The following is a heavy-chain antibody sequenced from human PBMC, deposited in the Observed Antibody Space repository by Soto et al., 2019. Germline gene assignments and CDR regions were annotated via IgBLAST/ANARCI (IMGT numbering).Heavy chain of an antibody. J-gene: IGHJ4*02. CDR1: GGSISSGGYY. CDR2: IYYSGSI. CDR3: AKSSDLLTGSSFWF. Sequence: QVQLQESGPGLVKPSQTLSLTCTVSGGSISSGGYYWSWIRQHPGKGLEWIGYIYYSGSIYYNPSLNSRVTISEDTSKNQFSLKLSSVTAADTAVYYCAKSSDLLTGSSFWFWGQGTLVTVSS. D-gene: IGHD3-9*01. V-gene: IGHV4-31*03.